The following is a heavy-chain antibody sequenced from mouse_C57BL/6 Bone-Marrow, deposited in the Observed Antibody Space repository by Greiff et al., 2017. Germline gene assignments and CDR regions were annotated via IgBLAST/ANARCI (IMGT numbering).Heavy chain of an antibody. Sequence: EVQLKESGTVLARPGASVKMSCKTSGYTFTSYWMHWVKQRPGQGLEWIGAIYPGNSDTSYNQKFKGKAKLTAVTSASTAYMELSSLTNEDSAVYYCTSLNWDWFAYWGQGTLVTVSA. CDR3: TSLNWDWFAY. D-gene: IGHD4-1*02. CDR1: GYTFTSYW. CDR2: IYPGNSDT. V-gene: IGHV1-5*01. J-gene: IGHJ3*01.